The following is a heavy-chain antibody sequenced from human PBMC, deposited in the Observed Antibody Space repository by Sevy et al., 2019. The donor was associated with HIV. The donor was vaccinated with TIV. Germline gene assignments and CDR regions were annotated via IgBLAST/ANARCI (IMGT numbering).Heavy chain of an antibody. V-gene: IGHV4-59*01. J-gene: IGHJ6*02. CDR1: GGSISSYY. CDR2: IYYSGST. Sequence: SETLSLTCTVSGGSISSYYWSWIRQPPGKGLEWIGYIYYSGSTNYNPSLKSRVTISVDTSKNQFSLKLSSVTAADTAVYYCARVGTVTWDYYYGMDVWGQGTTVTASS. CDR3: ARVGTVTWDYYYGMDV. D-gene: IGHD4-4*01.